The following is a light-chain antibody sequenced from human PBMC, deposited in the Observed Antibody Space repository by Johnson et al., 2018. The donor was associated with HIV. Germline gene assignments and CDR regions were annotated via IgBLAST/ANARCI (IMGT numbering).Light chain of an antibody. CDR2: SNN. Sequence: QSVLTQPPSASGTPGQRVTISCSGSSSNIGSNTVNWYQQLPGTAPKLLIYSNNQRPSWVPDRFSGSKSGTSASLALRGLPPEDEADYYCAAWDDSLNGYVFGTETKVTVL. J-gene: IGLJ1*01. V-gene: IGLV1-44*01. CDR3: AAWDDSLNGYV. CDR1: SSNIGSNT.